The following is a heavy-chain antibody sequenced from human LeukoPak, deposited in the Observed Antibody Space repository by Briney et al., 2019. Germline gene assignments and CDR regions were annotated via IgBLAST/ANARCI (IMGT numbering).Heavy chain of an antibody. V-gene: IGHV1-69*04. CDR1: GGTFSSYA. CDR3: ARDNYYDSSGYYD. CDR2: IIPILGIA. Sequence: GASVKVSCKASGGTFSSYAISWVRQAPGQGLEWMGRIIPILGIANYAQKFQGRVTITADKSTSTAYMELSSLRSEDTAVYYCARDNYYDSSGYYDWGQGTLVTVSS. J-gene: IGHJ4*02. D-gene: IGHD3-22*01.